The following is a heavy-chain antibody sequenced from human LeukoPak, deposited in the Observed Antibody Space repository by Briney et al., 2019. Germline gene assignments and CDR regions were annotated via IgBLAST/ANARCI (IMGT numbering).Heavy chain of an antibody. J-gene: IGHJ4*02. V-gene: IGHV3-9*01. CDR2: ISWNTGSI. Sequence: GGSLRLSCAASGFTFSSYAMHWVRQAPGKGLEWVSGISWNTGSIGYADSVKGRFTISRDNAKHSLYLQMNSLRAEDTALYYCAKGYSGWYAGCDYWGQGTLVTVSS. CDR3: AKGYSGWYAGCDY. D-gene: IGHD6-19*01. CDR1: GFTFSSYA.